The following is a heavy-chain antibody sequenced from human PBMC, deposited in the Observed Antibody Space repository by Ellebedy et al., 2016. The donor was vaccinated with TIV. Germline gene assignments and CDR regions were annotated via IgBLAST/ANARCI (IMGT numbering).Heavy chain of an antibody. D-gene: IGHD4-17*01. J-gene: IGHJ6*02. CDR3: ACRDGDYNYYGMDV. CDR1: GGSISSSNR. V-gene: IGHV4-4*02. Sequence: MPSETLSLTCAVSGGSISSSNRWSWVRQPPGKGLEWIGDIYHSGSTNYNPSLKSRVTISVDKSKNQFSLKLSSVTAADTAVYYCACRDGDYNYYGMDVWGQGTTVTVSS. CDR2: IYHSGST.